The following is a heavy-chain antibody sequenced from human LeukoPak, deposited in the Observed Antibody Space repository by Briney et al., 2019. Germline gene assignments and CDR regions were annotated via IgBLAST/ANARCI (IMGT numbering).Heavy chain of an antibody. Sequence: SETLSLTCTVSGGSISSYYWSWIRQPPGKGLEWIGYIYYSGSTNYNPSLKSRVTISVDTSKNQFSLKLSSVTAADTAVYYCARVRYSSGWDLFAFDYWGQGTLVTVSS. D-gene: IGHD6-19*01. CDR2: IYYSGST. CDR3: ARVRYSSGWDLFAFDY. CDR1: GGSISSYY. V-gene: IGHV4-59*01. J-gene: IGHJ4*02.